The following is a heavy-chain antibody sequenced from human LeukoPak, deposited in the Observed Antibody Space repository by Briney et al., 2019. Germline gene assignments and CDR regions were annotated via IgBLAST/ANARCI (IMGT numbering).Heavy chain of an antibody. D-gene: IGHD3-22*01. Sequence: ASVKVSCKASGYTFTSYDINWVRQATGQGLEWMGRMNPNSGNTGYAQKFQGRVTMTRNTSISTAYMELSSLRSEDTAVYYCARGWGVVVENAFDIWGQGTMVTVSS. CDR2: MNPNSGNT. CDR3: ARGWGVVVENAFDI. V-gene: IGHV1-8*01. J-gene: IGHJ3*02. CDR1: GYTFTSYD.